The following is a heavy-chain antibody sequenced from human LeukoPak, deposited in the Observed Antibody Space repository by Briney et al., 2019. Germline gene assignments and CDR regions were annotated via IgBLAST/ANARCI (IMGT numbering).Heavy chain of an antibody. Sequence: SQTLSLTCTVSGASVTSGSDYWSWVRQPAGTGLEWIGRIYSSGSTNDNPSLKSRVTISLDTSKNQFSLKLTSVTAADTAVYYCARTGGSNPYYYYYYYMDVWGKGATVTVSS. D-gene: IGHD7-27*01. V-gene: IGHV4-61*02. CDR2: IYSSGST. J-gene: IGHJ6*03. CDR1: GASVTSGSDY. CDR3: ARTGGSNPYYYYYYYMDV.